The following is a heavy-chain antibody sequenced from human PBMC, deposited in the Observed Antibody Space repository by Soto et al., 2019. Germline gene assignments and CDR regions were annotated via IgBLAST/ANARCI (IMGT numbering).Heavy chain of an antibody. D-gene: IGHD1-1*01. CDR1: GGSISSGDYY. V-gene: IGHV4-30-4*01. CDR3: ARSSNYLEGRRLDP. Sequence: SETLSLTCTVSGGSISSGDYYWSWIRQPPGKGLEWIGFINHRGTINYNPSLRSRVTISIDTSKNEFSLNLRSVTAADTAVYYCARSSNYLEGRRLDPCGQGTMVTVYS. J-gene: IGHJ5*02. CDR2: INHRGTI.